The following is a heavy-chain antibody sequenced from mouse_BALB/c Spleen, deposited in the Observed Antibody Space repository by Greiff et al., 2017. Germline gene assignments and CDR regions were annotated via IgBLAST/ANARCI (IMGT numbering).Heavy chain of an antibody. J-gene: IGHJ3*01. D-gene: IGHD4-1*01. Sequence: DVQLVESGGDLVKPGGSLKLSCAASGFTFSSYGMSWVRQTPDKRLEWVATISSGGSYTYYPDSVKGRFTISRDNAKNTLYLQMSSLKSEDTAMYYCARGLGRGFAYWGQGTLVTVSA. V-gene: IGHV5-6*01. CDR1: GFTFSSYG. CDR3: ARGLGRGFAY. CDR2: ISSGGSYT.